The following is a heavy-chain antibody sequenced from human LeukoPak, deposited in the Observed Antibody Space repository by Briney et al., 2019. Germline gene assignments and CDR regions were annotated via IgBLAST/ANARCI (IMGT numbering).Heavy chain of an antibody. D-gene: IGHD1-1*01. Sequence: QSGGSLRLSCADSGFTFSDHYMDWVRQAPGKGLEWVGRIKNKANSYTTEYAASVEGRFTISRDDSKNSLYLQMNSLRSEDTAVYYCATGVNDPQEAWGQGTLVTVSS. CDR3: ATGVNDPQEA. CDR2: IKNKANSYTT. CDR1: GFTFSDHY. J-gene: IGHJ4*02. V-gene: IGHV3-72*01.